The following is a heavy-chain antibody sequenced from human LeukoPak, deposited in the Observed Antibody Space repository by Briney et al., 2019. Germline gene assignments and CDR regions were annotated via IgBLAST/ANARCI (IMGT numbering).Heavy chain of an antibody. CDR3: ARERAGSSWHEGWFDP. CDR2: IYYSGST. D-gene: IGHD6-13*01. J-gene: IGHJ5*02. Sequence: SETLSLTCTVSGGSISSYYWSWIRQPPGKGLEWIGYIYYSGSTNYNPSLKSRVTISVDTSKNQFSLKLSSVTAADTAVYYCARERAGSSWHEGWFDPWGQGALVTVSS. V-gene: IGHV4-59*01. CDR1: GGSISSYY.